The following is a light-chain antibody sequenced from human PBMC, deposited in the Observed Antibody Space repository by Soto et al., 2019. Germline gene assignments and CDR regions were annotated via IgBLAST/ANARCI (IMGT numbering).Light chain of an antibody. Sequence: QSVLTQPASVSGSPGQSITISCTGTSGDIGSYNRVSWYQQHPGKAPKLIIYEVTDRPSGVSNRFSGSKSGNTASLTISGLQADDEAEYYCSSYTNIDTGACVFGTGTKVTAL. V-gene: IGLV2-14*01. CDR3: SSYTNIDTGACV. CDR2: EVT. CDR1: SGDIGSYNR. J-gene: IGLJ1*01.